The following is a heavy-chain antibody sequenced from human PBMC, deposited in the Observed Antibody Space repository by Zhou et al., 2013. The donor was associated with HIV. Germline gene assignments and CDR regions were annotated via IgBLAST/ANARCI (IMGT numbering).Heavy chain of an antibody. V-gene: IGHV1-69*13. Sequence: QSGPEVKRPGASVRVSCMASTYTFRTYGLAWVRQAPGQGLEWMGGIIPIFGTANYAQKFQGRVTITADESTSTAYMELSSLRSDDTAVYYCARVGAGWLQFNALDYWGQGTLVTVSS. CDR3: ARVGAGWLQFNALDY. CDR1: TYTFRTYG. J-gene: IGHJ4*02. D-gene: IGHD5-12*01. CDR2: IIPIFGTA.